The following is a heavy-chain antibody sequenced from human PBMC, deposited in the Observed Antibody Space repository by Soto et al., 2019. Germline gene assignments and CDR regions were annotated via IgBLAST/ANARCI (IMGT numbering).Heavy chain of an antibody. CDR1: GFTFSGSA. CDR2: IRSKANSYAT. J-gene: IGHJ5*02. D-gene: IGHD3-9*01. V-gene: IGHV3-73*01. Sequence: GESLKISCAASGFTFSGSAMHWVRQASGKGLEWVGRIRSKANSYATAYAASVKGRFTISRDDSKNTAYLQMNSLKTEDTAVYYCTRGQGLRYFDWLLYGGWFDPWGQGTLVTVS. CDR3: TRGQGLRYFDWLLYGGWFDP.